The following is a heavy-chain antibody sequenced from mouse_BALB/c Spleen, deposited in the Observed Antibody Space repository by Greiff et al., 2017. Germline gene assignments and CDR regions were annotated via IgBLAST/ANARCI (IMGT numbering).Heavy chain of an antibody. J-gene: IGHJ4*01. Sequence: EVQLQESGPSLVKPSQTLSLTCSVTGDSITSGYWNWIRKFPGNKLEYMGYISYSGSTYYNPSLKSRISITRDTSKNQYYLQLNSVTTEDTATYYCARGGVRRVPYAMDYWGQGTSVTVSS. D-gene: IGHD2-14*01. CDR3: ARGGVRRVPYAMDY. CDR1: GDSITSGY. V-gene: IGHV3-8*02. CDR2: ISYSGST.